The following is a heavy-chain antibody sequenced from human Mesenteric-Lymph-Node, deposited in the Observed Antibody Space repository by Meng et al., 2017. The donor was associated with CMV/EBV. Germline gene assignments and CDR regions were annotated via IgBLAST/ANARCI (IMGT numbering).Heavy chain of an antibody. CDR2: ISGNSGDT. CDR3: VRNARLGDF. Sequence: LRLSCVASGFTFSAYYMNWIRQAPGRGLEWISYISGNSGDTNYADSVRGRFTISRDNAKNSLYLQMDSLRAEDTAVYYCVRNARLGDFWGQGTLVTVSS. D-gene: IGHD3-16*01. J-gene: IGHJ4*02. V-gene: IGHV3-11*06. CDR1: GFTFSAYY.